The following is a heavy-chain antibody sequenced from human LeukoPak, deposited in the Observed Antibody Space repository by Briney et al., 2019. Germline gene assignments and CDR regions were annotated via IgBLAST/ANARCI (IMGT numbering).Heavy chain of an antibody. V-gene: IGHV4-59*01. CDR3: ARVGSNYGGNDPLDY. CDR2: IYYSGST. D-gene: IGHD4-23*01. J-gene: IGHJ4*02. Sequence: PSETLSLTCTVSGGSISSYYWSWIRQPPGKGLEWIGYIYYSGSTNCNPSLKSRVTISVDTSKNQFSLKLSSVTAADTAVYYCARVGSNYGGNDPLDYWGQGTLVTVSS. CDR1: GGSISSYY.